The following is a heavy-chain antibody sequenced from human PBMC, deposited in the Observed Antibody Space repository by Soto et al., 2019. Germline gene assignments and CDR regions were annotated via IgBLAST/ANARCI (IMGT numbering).Heavy chain of an antibody. CDR1: GDTFSSFG. D-gene: IGHD3-10*01. J-gene: IGHJ4*02. CDR2: ISAYNGNT. V-gene: IGHV1-18*01. Sequence: XSVNDSFQASGDTFSSFGFSWVRQAPGQGLEWLGWISAYNGNTHYAQKVRDRVTLTTDTSTNTAYMELRSLTSDDTAVYYCARDQESITDRILQYWGQGTRVTVSS. CDR3: ARDQESITDRILQY.